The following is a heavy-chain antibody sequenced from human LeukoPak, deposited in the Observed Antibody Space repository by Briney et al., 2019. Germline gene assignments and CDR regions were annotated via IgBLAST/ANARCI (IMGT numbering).Heavy chain of an antibody. V-gene: IGHV5-51*01. CDR3: ARPLYSRTAYYYHGMDV. D-gene: IGHD2-21*01. CDR1: GYSFTNYW. J-gene: IGHJ6*02. CDR2: IYPGDSDI. Sequence: GESLKISCKVSGYSFTNYWIAWVRQMLGKGLEWMGIIYPGDSDIRYSPSFQGQVTISADQSISTAYLQWSSLKASDTAMYYCARPLYSRTAYYYHGMDVWGQGTTVTVSS.